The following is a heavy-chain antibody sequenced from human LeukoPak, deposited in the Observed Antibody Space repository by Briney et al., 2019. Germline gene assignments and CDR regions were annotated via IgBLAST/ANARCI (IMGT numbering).Heavy chain of an antibody. CDR2: ISAYNGNT. J-gene: IGHJ4*02. V-gene: IGHV1-18*01. D-gene: IGHD2-15*01. CDR3: ARDPPVWGGGSLAPLDY. Sequence: ASVKVSCKASGYTFTSYGISWVRQAPGQGLEWMGWISAYNGNTNYAQKLQGRVTLTTDTSTSTACMELRSLRSDDTAVYYCARDPPVWGGGSLAPLDYWGQGTLVTVSS. CDR1: GYTFTSYG.